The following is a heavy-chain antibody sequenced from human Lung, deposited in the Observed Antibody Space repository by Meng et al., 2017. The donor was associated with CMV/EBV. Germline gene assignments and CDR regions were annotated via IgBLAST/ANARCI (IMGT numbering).Heavy chain of an antibody. CDR3: ARPPVSEDIVVVPAVNY. CDR2: INPNSGGT. V-gene: IGHV1-2*02. J-gene: IGHJ4*02. Sequence: ASVXVSXKASGYTFTGYYMHWVRQAPGQGLEWMGWINPNSGGTNYAQKFQGRVTMTRDTSISTAYMELSRLRSDDTAVYYYARPPVSEDIVVVPAVNYWVQGTXVTVSS. D-gene: IGHD2-2*01. CDR1: GYTFTGYY.